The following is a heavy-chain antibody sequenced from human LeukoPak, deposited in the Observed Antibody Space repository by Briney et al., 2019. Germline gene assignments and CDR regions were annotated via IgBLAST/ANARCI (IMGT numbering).Heavy chain of an antibody. V-gene: IGHV3-33*05. Sequence: PGRSLRLSCAASGFAFSTYGMHWVRQAPGKGLEWVAVISYDGSKNYFADSVKGRFTISRDNSKNTLYLQMNSLKTEDTAVYYCRYCSSTSCYYDYWGQGTLVTVSS. CDR2: ISYDGSKN. D-gene: IGHD2-2*01. CDR1: GFAFSTYG. J-gene: IGHJ4*02. CDR3: RYCSSTSCYYDY.